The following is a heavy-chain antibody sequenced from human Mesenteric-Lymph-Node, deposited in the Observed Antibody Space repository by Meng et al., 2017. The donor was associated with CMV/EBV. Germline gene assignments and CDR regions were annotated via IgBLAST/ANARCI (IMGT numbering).Heavy chain of an antibody. J-gene: IGHJ4*02. CDR3: ARNPSYDFWRVS. Sequence: GSLRLSCTVSGGSISSSSYYWGWIRQPPGKGLEWIGSIYYSGSTYYNPSLKSRVTISVDTSKNQFSLKLSSVTAADTAVYYCARNPSYDFWRVSWGQGTLVTVSS. D-gene: IGHD3-3*01. CDR1: GGSISSSSYY. V-gene: IGHV4-39*01. CDR2: IYYSGST.